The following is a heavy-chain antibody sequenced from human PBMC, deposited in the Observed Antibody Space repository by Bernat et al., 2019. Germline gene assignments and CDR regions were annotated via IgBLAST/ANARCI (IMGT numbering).Heavy chain of an antibody. V-gene: IGHV3-66*01. Sequence: EVQLVESGGGLVQPGGSLRLSCAASGFTVSSNYMSWVRQAPGKGLEWVSVIYSGGSTYYADSVKGRFTISRDNSKNTLYLQMNSLRAEDTAVEYCARDHSSGDPYGMDVGGQGTTVTVAS. CDR2: IYSGGST. J-gene: IGHJ6*02. D-gene: IGHD3-22*01. CDR1: GFTVSSNY. CDR3: ARDHSSGDPYGMDV.